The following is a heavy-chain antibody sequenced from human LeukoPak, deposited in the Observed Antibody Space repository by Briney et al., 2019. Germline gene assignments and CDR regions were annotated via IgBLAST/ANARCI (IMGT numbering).Heavy chain of an antibody. CDR3: ARTDVYSGYDFDY. V-gene: IGHV3-66*02. CDR1: GFTVSSNY. J-gene: IGHJ4*02. D-gene: IGHD5-12*01. Sequence: GGSLRLSCAASGFTVSSNYMSWVRQAPGKGLEWVSAISGSGGSTYYADSVKGRFTISRDNSKNTLYLQMNSLRAEDTAVYYCARTDVYSGYDFDYWGQGTLVTVSS. CDR2: ISGSGGST.